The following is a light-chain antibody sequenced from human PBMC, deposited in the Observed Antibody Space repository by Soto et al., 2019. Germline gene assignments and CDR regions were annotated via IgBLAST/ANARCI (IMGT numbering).Light chain of an antibody. V-gene: IGKV3-15*01. CDR1: QGVTTN. Sequence: EIVMKQSPASLSVSPGERVTLSCRAGQGVTTNFAWYQQKSGRSPRLLIYDVSTRATGVPARFSGTGSETDFTLPISGPQSEDSAVYFCELYNNWPFSFGQGTRLEIK. CDR3: ELYNNWPFS. J-gene: IGKJ5*01. CDR2: DVS.